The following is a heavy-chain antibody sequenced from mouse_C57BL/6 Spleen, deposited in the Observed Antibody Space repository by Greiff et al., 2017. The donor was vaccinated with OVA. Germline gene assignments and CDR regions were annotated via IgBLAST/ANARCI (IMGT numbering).Heavy chain of an antibody. Sequence: VQLQQSGPELVKPGASVKIPCKASGYTFTDYNMDWVKQSHGKSLEWIGDINPNNGGTIYNQKFKGKATLTVDKSSSTAYMELRSLTSEDTAVYYCARGDYGHWYFDVWGTGTTVTVSS. CDR3: ARGDYGHWYFDV. CDR2: INPNNGGT. V-gene: IGHV1-18*01. J-gene: IGHJ1*03. D-gene: IGHD1-1*02. CDR1: GYTFTDYN.